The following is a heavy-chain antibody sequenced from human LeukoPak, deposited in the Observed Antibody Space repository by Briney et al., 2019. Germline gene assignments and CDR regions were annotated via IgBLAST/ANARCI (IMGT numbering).Heavy chain of an antibody. Sequence: SETLSLTCTVSGGSITSYYWSWIRQPPGKGLEWIGYIFYSGSTNYNPSLKSRVTISVDTSKNQFSLNLTSVTAADTAVYFCARSPRRDGYLWDSWGQGTLVTVSS. V-gene: IGHV4-59*08. CDR2: IFYSGST. J-gene: IGHJ4*02. CDR1: GGSITSYY. CDR3: ARSPRRDGYLWDS. D-gene: IGHD5-24*01.